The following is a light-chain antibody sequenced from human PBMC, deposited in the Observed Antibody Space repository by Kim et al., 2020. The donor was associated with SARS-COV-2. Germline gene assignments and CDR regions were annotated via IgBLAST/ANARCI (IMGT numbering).Light chain of an antibody. CDR1: QTVLYNSSNKNY. Sequence: DIVMTQSPDSLAVSLGERATLNCKSSQTVLYNSSNKNYLAWYQQKPGQAPKLLIYWASIRESGVSDRFSGSGSETDFTLTISSLQAEDVAVYYCQQYYSTPPSFGQGTKLEIK. V-gene: IGKV4-1*01. CDR2: WAS. CDR3: QQYYSTPPS. J-gene: IGKJ2*03.